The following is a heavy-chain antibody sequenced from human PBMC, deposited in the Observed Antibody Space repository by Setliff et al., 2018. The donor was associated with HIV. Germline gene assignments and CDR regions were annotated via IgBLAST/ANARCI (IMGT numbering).Heavy chain of an antibody. V-gene: IGHV1-18*01. CDR1: GYSLSTYA. CDR2: IDSNNGNR. CDR3: VRLTADRTNYYYYMDV. Sequence: ASGKVSCKASGYSLSTYAISWVRQAPGQGLEWMGWIDSNNGNRNFAQKFRGRVTMTTDISTNTAYMEVRSLSFDDTAVYYCVRLTADRTNYYYYMDVWGKGTTVTVSS. J-gene: IGHJ6*03. D-gene: IGHD2-8*01.